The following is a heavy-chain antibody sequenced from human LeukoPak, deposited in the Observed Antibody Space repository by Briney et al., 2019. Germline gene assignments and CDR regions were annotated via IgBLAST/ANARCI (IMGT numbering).Heavy chain of an antibody. CDR1: GFTFSNYW. Sequence: GGSLRLSCVASGFTFSNYWMHWVRQVPGKGPEWVSRINKDGSITNFADSVKGRFTISRDNSKNTLYLQMNSLRAEDTAVYYCAREGATPYDISRAYYYGMDVWGQGTTVTVSS. V-gene: IGHV3-74*01. D-gene: IGHD3-9*01. J-gene: IGHJ6*02. CDR3: AREGATPYDISRAYYYGMDV. CDR2: INKDGSIT.